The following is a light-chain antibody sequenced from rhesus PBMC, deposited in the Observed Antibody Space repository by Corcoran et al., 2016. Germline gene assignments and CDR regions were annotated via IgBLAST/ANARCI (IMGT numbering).Light chain of an antibody. V-gene: IGKV1-69*01. CDR2: RAS. J-gene: IGKJ4*01. Sequence: DIQMTQSPSSLSASVGDRVNISCRASQAISNWLAWYQQKPGKAPNLLIYRASNLETGVPSRFSGRGSGTDFTLTLSSLQPEDVATYYCQQHDTSPPTFGEGTKVGIE. CDR1: QAISNW. CDR3: QQHDTSPPT.